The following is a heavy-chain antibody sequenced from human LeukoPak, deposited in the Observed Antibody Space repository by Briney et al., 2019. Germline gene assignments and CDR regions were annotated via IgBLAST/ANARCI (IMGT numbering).Heavy chain of an antibody. CDR3: ASHLVAGNGY. CDR2: INHSGST. D-gene: IGHD6-19*01. J-gene: IGHJ4*02. V-gene: IGHV4-34*01. Sequence: KTSETLSLTCAVYGGSFSGYYWSWIRQPPGKGLEWIGEINHSGSTNYNPSLKSRVTISVDTSKNQFSLKLSSVTAADTAVYYCASHLVAGNGYWGQGTLVTVSS. CDR1: GGSFSGYY.